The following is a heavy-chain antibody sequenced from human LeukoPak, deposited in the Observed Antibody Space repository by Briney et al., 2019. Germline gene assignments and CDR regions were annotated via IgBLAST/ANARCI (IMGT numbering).Heavy chain of an antibody. CDR2: IKQDGSEK. V-gene: IGHV3-7*03. D-gene: IGHD2-15*01. Sequence: GGSLRLSCAASGFTLSSSWMSWVRQAPGKGLEWVANIKQDGSEKYYVDSVKGRFAISRDNAKNTLYLQMNSLRAEDAAVYYCAKAPLGRCTGVICYYFDYWGQGTLVTVSS. CDR3: AKAPLGRCTGVICYYFDY. J-gene: IGHJ4*02. CDR1: GFTLSSSW.